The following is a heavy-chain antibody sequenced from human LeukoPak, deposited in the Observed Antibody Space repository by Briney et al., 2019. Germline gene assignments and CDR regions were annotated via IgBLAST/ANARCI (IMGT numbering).Heavy chain of an antibody. CDR3: ARGSPISDY. V-gene: IGHV4-38-2*01. J-gene: IGHJ4*02. CDR1: GYSISSGYY. Sequence: SETLSLTCAVSGYSISSGYYWGWVRQPPGKGLEWIGSIYHSGSTYYNPSLKSRVTISVDTSKNQFSLKLSSVTAADTAVYYCARGSPISDYWGQGTLVTVSS. CDR2: IYHSGST. D-gene: IGHD2-21*01.